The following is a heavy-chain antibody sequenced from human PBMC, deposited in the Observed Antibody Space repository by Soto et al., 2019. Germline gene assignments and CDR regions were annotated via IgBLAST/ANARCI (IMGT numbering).Heavy chain of an antibody. J-gene: IGHJ6*04. D-gene: IGHD6-13*01. V-gene: IGHV3-33*01. CDR3: ARRQIPPPTRGAAKARGGMDV. CDR1: GFTFNNYG. CDR2: IWNDGSNS. Sequence: QVQLVESGGGVVQPGRSLRLSCAASGFTFNNYGMHWVRQAPGKGLEWLAVIWNDGSNSSYANSVKGRFTNSRDNSKNTLYLQMSSLRAEETAVYCWARRQIPPPTRGAAKARGGMDVWGEGTTVTVSS.